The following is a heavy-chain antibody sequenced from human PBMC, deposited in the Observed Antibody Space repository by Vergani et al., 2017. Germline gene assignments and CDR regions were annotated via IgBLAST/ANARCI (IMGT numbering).Heavy chain of an antibody. CDR2: ISYDGSNK. V-gene: IGHV3-30*03. J-gene: IGHJ6*02. CDR1: GFTFSSYG. CDR3: ARWGYYDYYGMDV. D-gene: IGHD1-26*01. Sequence: QVQLVESGGGVVQPGRSLRLSCAASGFTFSSYGMHWVRQAPGKGLEWVAVISYDGSNKYYADSVKGRFTISRDNSKNTLYLQMNSLRAEDTAVYYCARWGYYDYYGMDVWGQGTTVTVSS.